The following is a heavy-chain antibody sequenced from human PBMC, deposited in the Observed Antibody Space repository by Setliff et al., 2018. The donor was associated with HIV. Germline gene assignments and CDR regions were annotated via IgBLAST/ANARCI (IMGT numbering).Heavy chain of an antibody. J-gene: IGHJ6*02. CDR2: LNTDGSEK. CDR3: ARKLRPGHGVDV. CDR1: GFTFSSYW. D-gene: IGHD3-10*01. V-gene: IGHV3-74*01. Sequence: GGSLRLSCAASGFTFSSYWMHWVRQAPGKGLVWVSRLNTDGSEKNYVDSVKGRFTISRDNAKNSMDPQMNSLRAEDTAIYYCARKLRPGHGVDVWGQGTTVTVSS.